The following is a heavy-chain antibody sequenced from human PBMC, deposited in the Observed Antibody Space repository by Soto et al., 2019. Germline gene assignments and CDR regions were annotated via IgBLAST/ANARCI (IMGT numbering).Heavy chain of an antibody. Sequence: DAPLVESGGGLVQPGKSLRISCVASGFTFDDHTMHWVRQAPGRGLEGVTCSSWNSGIIGYADSAKGRVSISIDNAKNSLYLRMDSLRPEATAVYYCIKDTHSPSGYSEAFDVWGQGTKVTVSS. CDR1: GFTFDDHT. CDR2: SSWNSGII. CDR3: IKDTHSPSGYSEAFDV. V-gene: IGHV3-9*01. D-gene: IGHD3-22*01. J-gene: IGHJ3*01.